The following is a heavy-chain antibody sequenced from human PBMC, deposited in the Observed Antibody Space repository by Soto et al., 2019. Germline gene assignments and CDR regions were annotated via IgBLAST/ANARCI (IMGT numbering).Heavy chain of an antibody. V-gene: IGHV3-30*04. CDR2: TSYDGKNK. CDR3: ARERAIAATGIFYY. J-gene: IGHJ4*02. CDR1: GFTFSNFV. Sequence: GGSLRLSCAASGFTFSNFVMHWVRQAPGTGLEWVAATSYDGKNKDHADSVKGRFTISRDNSKNTLYLQMNSLRHEDTAVYFCARERAIAATGIFYYWGQGTLVTVSS. D-gene: IGHD6-13*01.